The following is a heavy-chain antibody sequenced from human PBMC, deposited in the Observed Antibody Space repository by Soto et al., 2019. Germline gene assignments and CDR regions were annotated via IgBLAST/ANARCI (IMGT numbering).Heavy chain of an antibody. CDR3: AKDLLNYYDRSGPRIDI. D-gene: IGHD3-22*01. J-gene: IGHJ3*02. CDR2: ISYDGSNK. Sequence: QVQLVESGGGVVQPGRSLRLSCAASGFTFSSYGMHWVRQAPGKGLEWVAVISYDGSNKYYADSVKGRFTISRDNSKNTLYLQMNSLRAEDTAVYYCAKDLLNYYDRSGPRIDIWGQGTMVTVSS. CDR1: GFTFSSYG. V-gene: IGHV3-30*18.